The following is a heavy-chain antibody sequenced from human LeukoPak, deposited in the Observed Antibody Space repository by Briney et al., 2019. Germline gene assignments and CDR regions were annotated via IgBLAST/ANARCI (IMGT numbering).Heavy chain of an antibody. V-gene: IGHV3-23*01. J-gene: IGHJ4*02. CDR1: GFTFSSYA. CDR3: AKFMDGYYDFWSGYPY. Sequence: GGSLRLSCAASGFTFSSYAMSWVRQAPGKGLEWVSAISGSGGSTYYADSVKGRFTISRDNSENTLYLQMNSLRAEDTAVYYCAKFMDGYYDFWSGYPYWGQGTLVTVSS. D-gene: IGHD3-3*01. CDR2: ISGSGGST.